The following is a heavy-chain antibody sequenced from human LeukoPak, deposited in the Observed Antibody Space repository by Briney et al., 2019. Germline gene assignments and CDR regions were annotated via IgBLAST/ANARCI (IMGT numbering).Heavy chain of an antibody. Sequence: SETLSLTCTVSGGSISSYYWSWIRQPPGKGLEWIGYIYYSGSTNYNPSLKSRVTISVDTSKNQFSLKLSSVTAADTAVYYCARGPSIAAAGTPRFDYWGQGTLVTVSS. D-gene: IGHD6-13*01. CDR3: ARGPSIAAAGTPRFDY. CDR1: GGSISSYY. CDR2: IYYSGST. J-gene: IGHJ4*02. V-gene: IGHV4-59*01.